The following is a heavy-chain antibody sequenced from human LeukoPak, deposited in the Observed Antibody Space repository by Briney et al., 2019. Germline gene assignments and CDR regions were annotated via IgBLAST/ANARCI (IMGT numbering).Heavy chain of an antibody. CDR2: TYYNSNLYN. CDR3: ARDLAWGAFDY. V-gene: IGHV6-1*01. D-gene: IGHD7-27*01. Sequence: SQTLSLTCAISGDIVSTNSAGWNWIRQSPSRGLEWLVRTYYNSNLYNDYAVSVKNRLTINPDTSKNQFSLQLNSVTPEDTAVYYCARDLAWGAFDYWGQGTLVTVSS. J-gene: IGHJ4*02. CDR1: GDIVSTNSAG.